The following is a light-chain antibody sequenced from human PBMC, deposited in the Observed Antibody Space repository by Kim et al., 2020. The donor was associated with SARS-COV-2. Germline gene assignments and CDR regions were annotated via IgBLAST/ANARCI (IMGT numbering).Light chain of an antibody. CDR2: RAS. Sequence: SASVGDRVTITCRASQSISNFLNWYQQKPGKAPKLLIYRASSLQSGVPSRFSGSGSGTEFTLPISSLQPEDFATYYCQQSYSSPRSFGQGTKLEI. V-gene: IGKV1-39*01. CDR1: QSISNF. J-gene: IGKJ2*03. CDR3: QQSYSSPRS.